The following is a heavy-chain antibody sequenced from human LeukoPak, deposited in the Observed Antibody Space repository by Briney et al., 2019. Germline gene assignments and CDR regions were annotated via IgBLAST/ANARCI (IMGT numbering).Heavy chain of an antibody. CDR2: IYTSGNT. D-gene: IGHD2-2*01. CDR3: ARARGVVPAAARSNWFDP. J-gene: IGHJ5*02. V-gene: IGHV3-53*01. Sequence: GGSLRLSCAASGFTVGSNYMSWVRQAPGKTLEWVSIIYTSGNTYYADSVKGRFTISRDNSKNTLYLQMNSLRAEDTAVYYCARARGVVPAAARSNWFDPWGQGTLVTVSS. CDR1: GFTVGSNY.